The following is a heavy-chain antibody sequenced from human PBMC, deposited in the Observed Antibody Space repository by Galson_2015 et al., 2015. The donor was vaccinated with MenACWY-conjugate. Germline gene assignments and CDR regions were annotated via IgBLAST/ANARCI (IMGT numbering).Heavy chain of an antibody. CDR2: IYPGNSDT. CDR1: GDSFTTYW. V-gene: IGHV5-51*01. D-gene: IGHD2-2*01. Sequence: QSGAEVKKAGESLKISCKGSGDSFTTYWIGWVRQMPGKGLEWMGIIYPGNSDTRYNPSFQGQVTISADKSITTAYLQWSSLQASDTAMYFCARWSSHSPYYFDYWGQGTLVPVSS. J-gene: IGHJ4*02. CDR3: ARWSSHSPYYFDY.